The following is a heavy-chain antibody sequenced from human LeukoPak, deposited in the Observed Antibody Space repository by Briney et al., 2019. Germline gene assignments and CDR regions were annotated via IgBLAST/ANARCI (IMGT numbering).Heavy chain of an antibody. J-gene: IGHJ6*02. CDR3: ARDFRGDMVRGVHYYYGMDV. Sequence: GGSLRLSCAASGFTFSSYSMNWVRQAPGKGLEWVSSISSSSSYIYYADSVKGRFTISRDNAKNSLYLQMNSLRAEDTAVYYRARDFRGDMVRGVHYYYGMDVWGQGTTVTVSS. CDR2: ISSSSSYI. D-gene: IGHD3-10*01. V-gene: IGHV3-21*01. CDR1: GFTFSSYS.